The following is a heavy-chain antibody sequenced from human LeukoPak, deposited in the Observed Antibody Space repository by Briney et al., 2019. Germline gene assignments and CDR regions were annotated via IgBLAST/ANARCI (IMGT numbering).Heavy chain of an antibody. J-gene: IGHJ4*02. Sequence: PGGSLRLSCAASGFTFSSSAMHWVRQAPDKGLEWVAVISYDGSNKYYADSVKGRFTISRDNSKNTLYLQMNSLRAEDTAAYYCAKDPPDYWGQGTLVTVPS. CDR1: GFTFSSSA. V-gene: IGHV3-30-3*01. CDR3: AKDPPDY. CDR2: ISYDGSNK.